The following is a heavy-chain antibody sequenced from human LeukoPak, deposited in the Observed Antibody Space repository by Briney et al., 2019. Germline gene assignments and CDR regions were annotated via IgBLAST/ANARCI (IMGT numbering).Heavy chain of an antibody. CDR3: ARGGDYGDQHDY. CDR1: GYTFTSYG. CDR2: INPNSGGT. Sequence: ASVKVSCKASGYTFTSYGISWVRQAPGQGLEWMGWINPNSGGTNYAQKFQGRVTMTRDTSISTAYMELSRLKSDDTAVYYCARGGDYGDQHDYWGQGTLVTVSS. J-gene: IGHJ4*02. D-gene: IGHD4-17*01. V-gene: IGHV1-2*02.